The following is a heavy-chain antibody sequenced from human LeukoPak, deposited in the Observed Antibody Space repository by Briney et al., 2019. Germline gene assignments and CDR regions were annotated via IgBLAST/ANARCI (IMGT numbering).Heavy chain of an antibody. J-gene: IGHJ4*02. V-gene: IGHV3-30*18. CDR3: AKRDSYGLIDY. CDR2: ISYDGSNK. CDR1: GFTFSSYG. Sequence: GGSLRLSCAASGFTFSSYGMHWVRQAPGKGLEWVAVISYDGSNKYYADSVKGRFTISRDNSKNTLYLQMNSLRAEDTAVYYCAKRDSYGLIDYWGQGTLVTVSS. D-gene: IGHD5-18*01.